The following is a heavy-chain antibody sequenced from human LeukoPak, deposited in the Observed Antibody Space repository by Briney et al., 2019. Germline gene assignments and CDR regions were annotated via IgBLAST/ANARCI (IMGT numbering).Heavy chain of an antibody. V-gene: IGHV4-38-2*02. CDR2: IYHSGST. Sequence: SETLSLTCTVSGYSISSGYYWGWIRQPPGKGLEWIGSIYHSGSTNYNPSLKSRVTISVDTSKNQFSLTLSSVTAADTAVYYCARRGSYSTIKVPGLFDYWGQGTLVTVSS. CDR1: GYSISSGYY. J-gene: IGHJ4*02. D-gene: IGHD1-26*01. CDR3: ARRGSYSTIKVPGLFDY.